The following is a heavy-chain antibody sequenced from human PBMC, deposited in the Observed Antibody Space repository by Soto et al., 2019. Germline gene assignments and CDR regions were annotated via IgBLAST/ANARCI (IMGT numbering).Heavy chain of an antibody. D-gene: IGHD3-3*01. CDR1: GGSISSGDYY. V-gene: IGHV4-30-4*01. J-gene: IGHJ4*02. CDR2: IYYSGST. CDR3: ARAIYYDFWSGYFDY. Sequence: QVQLQESGPGLVKPSQTLSLTCTVSGGSISSGDYYWSWIRQPPGKGLEWIGYIYYSGSTYYNPSLTSRVTISVDTSKNQFSLKLSSVTAADTAVYYCARAIYYDFWSGYFDYWGQGTLVTVSS.